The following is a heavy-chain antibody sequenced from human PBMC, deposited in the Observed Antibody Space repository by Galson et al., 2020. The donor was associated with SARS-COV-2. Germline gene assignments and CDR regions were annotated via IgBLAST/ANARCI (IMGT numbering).Heavy chain of an antibody. CDR2: IYYSGST. Sequence: SETLSLTCTVSGGSISSYYWSWIRQPPGKGLEWIGYIYYSGSTNYNPSLKSRVTISVDTSKNQFSLKLSSVTAADTAVYYCARGDDIVVVPGHPRWWFDPWGQGTLVTVSS. D-gene: IGHD2-2*01. J-gene: IGHJ5*02. CDR1: GGSISSYY. V-gene: IGHV4-59*01. CDR3: ARGDDIVVVPGHPRWWFDP.